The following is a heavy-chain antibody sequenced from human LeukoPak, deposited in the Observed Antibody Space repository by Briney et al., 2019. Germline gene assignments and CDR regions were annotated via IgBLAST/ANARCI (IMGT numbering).Heavy chain of an antibody. CDR3: ARLQLWLGYFDY. CDR1: GGSFSGYY. CDR2: INHSGST. J-gene: IGHJ4*02. D-gene: IGHD5-18*01. Sequence: SETLSLTCAVYGGSFSGYYWSWIRQPPGKWLEWIGEINHSGSTNYNPSLKSRVTISVDTSKNQFSLKLSSVTAADTAVYYCARLQLWLGYFDYWGQGTLVTVSS. V-gene: IGHV4-34*01.